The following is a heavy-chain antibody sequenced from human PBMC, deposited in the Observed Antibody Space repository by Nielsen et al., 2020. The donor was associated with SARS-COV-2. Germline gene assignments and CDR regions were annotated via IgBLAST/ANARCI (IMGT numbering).Heavy chain of an antibody. CDR1: GFTFDDYA. Sequence: GGSLRLSCAASGFTFDDYAMHWARQAPGKGLEWVSGISWNSGSIGYADSVKGRFTISRDNAKNSLYLQMNSLRAEDTALYYCATAAGTGSGDGYGMDVWGQGTTVTVSS. V-gene: IGHV3-9*01. J-gene: IGHJ6*02. CDR2: ISWNSGSI. D-gene: IGHD6-13*01. CDR3: ATAAGTGSGDGYGMDV.